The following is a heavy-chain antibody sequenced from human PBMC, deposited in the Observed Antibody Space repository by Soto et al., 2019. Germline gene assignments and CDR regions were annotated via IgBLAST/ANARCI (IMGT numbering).Heavy chain of an antibody. J-gene: IGHJ4*02. CDR3: ARDFVPAYSGYSDY. CDR2: ISAYNGNT. D-gene: IGHD2-21*01. Sequence: QVQLVQSGAEMKKPGASVKVSCKASGYTFTSYGINWVRQAPGQGLEWMGWISAYNGNTIYAQNFQGRVTMTTETSSGTAYVELRSLKSDDTAVYYCARDFVPAYSGYSDYWGQGTLVTVSS. CDR1: GYTFTSYG. V-gene: IGHV1-18*01.